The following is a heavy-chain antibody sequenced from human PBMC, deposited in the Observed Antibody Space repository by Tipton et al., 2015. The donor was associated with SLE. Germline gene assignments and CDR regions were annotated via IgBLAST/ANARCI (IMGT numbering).Heavy chain of an antibody. CDR3: ARGLNYYDSSGYDYYFDY. CDR2: ISSSGSTI. D-gene: IGHD3-22*01. Sequence: GSLRLSCAASAFTFTDYYMSWIRQAPGMRLEWVSYISSSGSTIYYADSVKGRFTISRDNAKNSLFLQMNSLRPEDTAVYYCARGLNYYDSSGYDYYFDYWGQGTLVTVSS. V-gene: IGHV3-11*04. J-gene: IGHJ4*02. CDR1: AFTFTDYY.